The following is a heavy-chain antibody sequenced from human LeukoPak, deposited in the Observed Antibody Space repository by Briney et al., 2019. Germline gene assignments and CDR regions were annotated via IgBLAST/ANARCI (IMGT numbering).Heavy chain of an antibody. CDR2: IGTAGDT. J-gene: IGHJ6*02. D-gene: IGHD3-10*01. CDR1: GFTFSSYD. CDR3: ARSRVSEYYYGMDV. V-gene: IGHV3-13*01. Sequence: GGSLRLSCAASGFTFSSYDMHWVRQATGKGLEWVSAIGTAGDTYYPGSVKGRFTISRENAKNSLYLQMNSLRAGDTAVYYCARSRVSEYYYGMDVWGQGTTVTVSS.